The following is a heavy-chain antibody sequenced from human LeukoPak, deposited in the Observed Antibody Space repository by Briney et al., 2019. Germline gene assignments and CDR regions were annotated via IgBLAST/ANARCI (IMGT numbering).Heavy chain of an antibody. CDR2: ISSSSSYI. V-gene: IGHV3-21*01. Sequence: PGGSLRLSCAASGFAFSSYSMNWVRKAPGKGLEWVSSISSSSSYIYYADSVKGRFTISRDNAKNSLYLQMNSLRAEDTAVYYCAREFNDYGDYYGMDVWGQGTTVTV. J-gene: IGHJ6*02. CDR3: AREFNDYGDYYGMDV. D-gene: IGHD4-17*01. CDR1: GFAFSSYS.